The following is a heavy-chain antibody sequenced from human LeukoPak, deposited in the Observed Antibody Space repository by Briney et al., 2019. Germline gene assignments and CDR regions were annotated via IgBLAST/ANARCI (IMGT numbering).Heavy chain of an antibody. CDR1: GFAFSCDW. Sequence: GSLSLSCAASGFAFSCDWMSWLRPAPGKGREWVANIKQDGGEKYYVDSVKGRFTISRDNAKNSLYLQMNSLRAEDTAVYYCARDRGFGQADVWGKGTTVTVSS. D-gene: IGHD3-10*01. CDR3: ARDRGFGQADV. CDR2: IKQDGGEK. V-gene: IGHV3-7*01. J-gene: IGHJ6*04.